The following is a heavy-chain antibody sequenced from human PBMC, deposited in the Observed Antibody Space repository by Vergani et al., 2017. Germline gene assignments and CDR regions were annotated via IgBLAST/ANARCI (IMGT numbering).Heavy chain of an antibody. V-gene: IGHV2-5*01. CDR2: IYWNDDK. D-gene: IGHD4-23*01. CDR1: GFSLSTSGVG. J-gene: IGHJ2*01. CDR3: AHSRDGGNPYWYFDL. Sequence: ITLKESGPTLVKPTQTLTLTCTFSGFSLSTSGVGVGWIRQPPGKALEWLALIYWNDDKRYSPSLKSRLTITKDTSKNQVVLTRTNMDPVDTATYYCAHSRDGGNPYWYFDLWGRGTLVTVSS.